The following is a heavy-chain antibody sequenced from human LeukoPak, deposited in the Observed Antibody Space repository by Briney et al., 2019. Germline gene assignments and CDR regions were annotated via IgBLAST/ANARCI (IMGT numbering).Heavy chain of an antibody. J-gene: IGHJ4*02. V-gene: IGHV4-59*05. Sequence: SETLSLTCTVSGGSMNTHYWSWIRQPPGTGLEWIGSIYYSGSTYYNPSLKSRVTISVDTSKNQFSLKLSSVTAADTAVYYCASGDIVVVPAAMDYWGQGTLVTVSS. D-gene: IGHD2-2*01. CDR1: GGSMNTHY. CDR2: IYYSGST. CDR3: ASGDIVVVPAAMDY.